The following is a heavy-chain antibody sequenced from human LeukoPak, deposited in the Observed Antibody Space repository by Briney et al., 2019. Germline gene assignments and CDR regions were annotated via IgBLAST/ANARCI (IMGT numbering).Heavy chain of an antibody. CDR1: GYTFTSYD. Sequence: VKVSCKASGYTFTSYDINWVRQATGQGLEWMGWMNPNSGNTGYAQKLQGRVTMTTDTSTSTAYMELRSLRSDDTAVYYCARDYPVTSYYFDYWGQGTLVTVSS. D-gene: IGHD4-17*01. CDR2: MNPNSGNT. CDR3: ARDYPVTSYYFDY. V-gene: IGHV1-8*02. J-gene: IGHJ4*02.